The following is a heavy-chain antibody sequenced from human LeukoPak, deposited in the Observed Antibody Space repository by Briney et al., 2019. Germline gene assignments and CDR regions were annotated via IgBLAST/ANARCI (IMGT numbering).Heavy chain of an antibody. CDR1: GFTFTNSA. V-gene: IGHV1-58*02. CDR2: IVVASGNT. Sequence: SVKVSCKASGFTFTNSAMQWVRQARGQRLEWVGWIVVASGNTKYAQKFQERVTITRDMSTSTAYMELSSLRPEDTAVYYCAAAPIEMQQRGFDYWGQGTLSPSPQ. CDR3: AAAPIEMQQRGFDY. D-gene: IGHD5-24*01. J-gene: IGHJ4*02.